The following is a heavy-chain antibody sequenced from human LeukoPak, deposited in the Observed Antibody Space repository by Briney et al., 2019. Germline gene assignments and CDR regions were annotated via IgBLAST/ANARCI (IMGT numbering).Heavy chain of an antibody. CDR1: GLTFSSQW. CDR3: XXXXXXXXXXDLYYYYYYVDV. CDR2: IKQDGSEK. Sequence: GGSLRLSCVASGLTFSSQWMTWVRQAPGKGLELLANIKQDGSEKYYVDSVKGRCTISRDNAKNSLYLQMNILRTEDTAADYXXXXXXXXXXXDLYYYYYYVDVWGQGTPVTVSS. J-gene: IGHJ6*02. V-gene: IGHV3-7*01.